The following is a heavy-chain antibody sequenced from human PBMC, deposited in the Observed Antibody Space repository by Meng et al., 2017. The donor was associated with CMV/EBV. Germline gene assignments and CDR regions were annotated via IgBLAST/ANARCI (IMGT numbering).Heavy chain of an antibody. D-gene: IGHD3-16*01. Sequence: GESLKISCATSGFTFSSFAMTWVRQAPGKGLEWVSTISSSSGNTYYADSVKGRFTISRDNSKYTLYLQLNSLKAEDTAVYYFANQALMLYLDNWGQGTLVTVSS. CDR1: GFTFSSFA. J-gene: IGHJ4*02. CDR2: ISSSSGNT. CDR3: ANQALMLYLDN. V-gene: IGHV3-23*01.